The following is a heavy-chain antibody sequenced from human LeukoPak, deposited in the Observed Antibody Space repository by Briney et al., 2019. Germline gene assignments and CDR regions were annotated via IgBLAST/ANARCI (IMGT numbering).Heavy chain of an antibody. CDR3: AKGKPLGSFFDY. Sequence: PGGSLRLSCTASGFTFTSYAMTWVRQAPGKGLEWVSGISGSGGHTYNADSVEGRFTISRDNSKNTVSLQLSSLRVEDTAVYYCAKGKPLGSFFDYWGQGTLVTVSS. J-gene: IGHJ4*02. CDR1: GFTFTSYA. CDR2: ISGSGGHT. V-gene: IGHV3-23*01. D-gene: IGHD1-14*01.